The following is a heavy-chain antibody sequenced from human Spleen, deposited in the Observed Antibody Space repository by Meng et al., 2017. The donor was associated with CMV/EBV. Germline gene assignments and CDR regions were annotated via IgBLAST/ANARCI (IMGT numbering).Heavy chain of an antibody. Sequence: GESLKISCAASGFTFSSYAMHWVRQAPGKGLEWVAAISYDGSKKYYADSVKGRFTISRDNSKNTLYLQMNSLRLEDTAVYYCAKDTYYYGMDVWGQGTTVTVSS. CDR3: AKDTYYYGMDV. J-gene: IGHJ6*02. CDR2: ISYDGSKK. CDR1: GFTFSSYA. V-gene: IGHV3-30-3*01.